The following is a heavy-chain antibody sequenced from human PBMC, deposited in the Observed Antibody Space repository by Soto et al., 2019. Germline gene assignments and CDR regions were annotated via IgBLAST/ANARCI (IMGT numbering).Heavy chain of an antibody. Sequence: GGSLRLSCAASGFTFSSYAMSWVRQAPGKGLEWVSAISGSGGSTYYADSVKGRFTISRDNSKNTLYLQMNSLRAEDTAVYYCAKDPRGYSGYDSTDYWGQGTLVTVSS. CDR3: AKDPRGYSGYDSTDY. CDR1: GFTFSSYA. CDR2: ISGSGGST. J-gene: IGHJ4*02. V-gene: IGHV3-23*01. D-gene: IGHD5-12*01.